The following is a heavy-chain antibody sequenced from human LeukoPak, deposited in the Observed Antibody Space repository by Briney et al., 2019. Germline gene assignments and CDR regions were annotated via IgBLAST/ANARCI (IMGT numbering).Heavy chain of an antibody. CDR3: AKEYTGTFSPFPSYFDN. D-gene: IGHD1-26*01. V-gene: IGHV3-23*01. CDR2: ITGSGGRT. J-gene: IGHJ4*02. Sequence: PGGSLRLSCAASGFTFSSYAMNWVRQAPGKGLERVSAITGSGGRTYYADSVKGRFTISRDNSKNTLYLQMNSLRAEDTAIYYCAKEYTGTFSPFPSYFDNWGQGTLVTVSS. CDR1: GFTFSSYA.